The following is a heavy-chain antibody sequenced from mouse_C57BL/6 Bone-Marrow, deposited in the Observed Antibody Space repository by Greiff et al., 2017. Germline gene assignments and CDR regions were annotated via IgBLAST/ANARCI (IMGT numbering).Heavy chain of an antibody. CDR2: IPPTSGST. J-gene: IGHJ3*01. V-gene: IGHV1-64*01. Sequence: QVQLQQPGAELVKPGASVKLSCKASGYTFTSYWMPWVKQRPGQGLEWIGMIPPTSGSTNYNEKFKSKATLTVDKSSSTAYMQLSSLTSEDAAGYYCARGPRGWFAYWGQGTLVTVSA. CDR1: GYTFTSYW. CDR3: ARGPRGWFAY.